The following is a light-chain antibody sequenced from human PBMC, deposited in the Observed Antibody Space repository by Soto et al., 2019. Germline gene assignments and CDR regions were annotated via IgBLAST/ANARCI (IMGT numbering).Light chain of an antibody. J-gene: IGKJ3*01. Sequence: DIRMTQSPSSLSSSVGDRXSITCRASQNINTYLNWYQQKPGRAPKLLIYAASYLQSGVPSRFSGTGSGTDFTLTISSLQPEDFATYYCQESYNTVTFGPGTKVD. CDR2: AAS. CDR1: QNINTY. V-gene: IGKV1-39*01. CDR3: QESYNTVT.